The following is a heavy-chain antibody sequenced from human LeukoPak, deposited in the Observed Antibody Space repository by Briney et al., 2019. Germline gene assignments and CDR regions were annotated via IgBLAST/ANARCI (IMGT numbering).Heavy chain of an antibody. J-gene: IGHJ4*02. CDR2: IWYDGSNK. Sequence: GGSLRLSCAASGFTFSSYGMHWVRQAPGKGLAWVAVIWYDGSNKYYADSVKGRFTISRDNSKNTLYLQMNSLRAEDTAVYYCARGPGGPGHWGQGTLVTVSS. V-gene: IGHV3-33*01. D-gene: IGHD1-1*01. CDR1: GFTFSSYG. CDR3: ARGPGGPGH.